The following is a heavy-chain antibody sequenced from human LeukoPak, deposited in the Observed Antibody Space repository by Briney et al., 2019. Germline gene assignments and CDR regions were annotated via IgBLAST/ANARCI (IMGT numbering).Heavy chain of an antibody. D-gene: IGHD2-2*02. Sequence: PGGSLRLSCAASGFTFSSYSMNWVRQAPGKGLEWVSSISSSSSYIYYADSVKGRFTISRDNAKNSLYLQMNSLRAEDTAVYYCARDPYQLLYPTFDYWGQGTLVTVSS. CDR3: ARDPYQLLYPTFDY. V-gene: IGHV3-21*01. CDR1: GFTFSSYS. CDR2: ISSSSSYI. J-gene: IGHJ4*02.